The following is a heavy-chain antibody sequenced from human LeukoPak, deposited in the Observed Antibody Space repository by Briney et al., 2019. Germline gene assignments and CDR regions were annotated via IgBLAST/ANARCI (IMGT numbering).Heavy chain of an antibody. J-gene: IGHJ4*02. V-gene: IGHV6-1*01. CDR2: TYYRSKWYN. CDR1: GDSVSSNSAA. CDR3: ARGSEEEIVGATGAFDY. Sequence: PSQTLSLTCAISGDSVSSNSAAWNWIGQSPSRGLEWLGRTYYRSKWYNDYAVSVKSRITINPDTSKNQFSLQLNSVTPEDTAVYYCARGSEEEIVGATGAFDYWGQGTLVTVSS. D-gene: IGHD1-26*01.